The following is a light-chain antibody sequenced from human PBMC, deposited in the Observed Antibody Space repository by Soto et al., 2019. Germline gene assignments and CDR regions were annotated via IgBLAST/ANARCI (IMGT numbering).Light chain of an antibody. Sequence: QSVLTQPASVSGSPGQSITISCTGTSSDVGGYNYVSWYQQHPGKAPKLMIYEVSNRPSGVSNRFSGSKSGNTASLTISGLQAQDESDYYCSSYRSSSTSVFFTGTKASV. CDR2: EVS. V-gene: IGLV2-14*01. CDR3: SSYRSSSTSV. CDR1: SSDVGGYNY. J-gene: IGLJ1*01.